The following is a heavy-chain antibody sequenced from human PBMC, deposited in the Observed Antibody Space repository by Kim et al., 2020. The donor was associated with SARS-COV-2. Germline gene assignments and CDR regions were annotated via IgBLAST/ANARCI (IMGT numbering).Heavy chain of an antibody. J-gene: IGHJ3*02. V-gene: IGHV3-15*01. D-gene: IGHD3-3*01. CDR1: GFTFSNAW. Sequence: GVSLRLSCAASGFTFSNAWMSWVRQAPGKGLEWVGRIKSKTDGGTTDYAAPVKGRFTISRDDSKNTLYLQMNSLKTEDTAVYYCTTDKEWLSRGAFDIWGQGTMVTVSS. CDR3: TTDKEWLSRGAFDI. CDR2: IKSKTDGGTT.